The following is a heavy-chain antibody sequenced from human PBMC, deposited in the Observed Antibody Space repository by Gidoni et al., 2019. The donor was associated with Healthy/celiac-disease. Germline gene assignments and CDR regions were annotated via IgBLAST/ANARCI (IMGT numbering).Heavy chain of an antibody. D-gene: IGHD3-22*01. CDR2: IYYSGST. CDR3: ARDNSRDARLLGRWFDP. Sequence: QVQLQESGPGLVKPSQTLSLTCTVSGGSISSGGYYWSWIRQHPGKGLEWIGYIYYSGSTYYNPSLKSRVTISVDTSKNQFSLKLSSVTAADTAVYYCARDNSRDARLLGRWFDPWGQGTLVTVSS. CDR1: GGSISSGGYY. V-gene: IGHV4-31*03. J-gene: IGHJ5*02.